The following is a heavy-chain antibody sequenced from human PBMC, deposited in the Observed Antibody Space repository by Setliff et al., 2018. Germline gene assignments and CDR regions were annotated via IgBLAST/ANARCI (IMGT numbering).Heavy chain of an antibody. V-gene: IGHV1-46*01. J-gene: IGHJ4*02. CDR3: VRGPGPRVVVAMPFDH. CDR1: GHSLTSNH. CDR2: INPNDGYT. D-gene: IGHD3-22*01. Sequence: ASVKVSCKASGHSLTSNHFHWGRQAPGKGLEWMGTINPNDGYTIYAPAFQGRVAMTTDTSTGTAYMELRSLTSDDTAVYYCVRGPGPRVVVAMPFDHWGQGALVTVSS.